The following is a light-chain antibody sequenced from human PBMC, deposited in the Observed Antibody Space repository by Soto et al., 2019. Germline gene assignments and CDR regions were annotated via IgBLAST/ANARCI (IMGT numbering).Light chain of an antibody. CDR2: AAS. V-gene: IGKV1-39*01. CDR1: QSISNH. J-gene: IGKJ1*01. CDR3: QQSYSSPPT. Sequence: DIQMTQSPSSLSASVEDRVIITCQASQSISNHLNWYQQKPGKAPKLLILAASSLQSGVPSRFSGSRSGPDFTLTISSLQPEDVATYYCQQSYSSPPTLGQGTKVDIK.